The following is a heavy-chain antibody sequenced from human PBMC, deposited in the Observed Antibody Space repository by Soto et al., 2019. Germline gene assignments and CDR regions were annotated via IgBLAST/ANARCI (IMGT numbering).Heavy chain of an antibody. CDR2: IHGSGETT. V-gene: IGHV3-23*01. CDR3: AKRYSGSYYAAFYV. Sequence: EMQLLESGGGLVQPGGSLRLSCAASGFTFSTYPMAWVRQAPGKGLEWVSSIHGSGETTYYADSVKGRFTISRDNSKNTLYLQMDNLRADDTAVYFCAKRYSGSYYAAFYVWGQGTMVTVSS. J-gene: IGHJ3*01. CDR1: GFTFSTYP. D-gene: IGHD1-26*01.